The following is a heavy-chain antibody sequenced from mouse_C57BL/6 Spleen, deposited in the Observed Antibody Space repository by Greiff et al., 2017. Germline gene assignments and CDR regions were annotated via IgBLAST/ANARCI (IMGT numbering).Heavy chain of an antibody. J-gene: IGHJ4*01. D-gene: IGHD1-1*01. CDR2: IWSGGST. CDR1: GFSLTSYG. V-gene: IGHV2-2*01. CDR3: ARNPTRGSMDY. Sequence: VQRVESGPGLVQPSQSLSITCTVSGFSLTSYGVHWVRQSPGKGLEWLGVIWSGGSTDYNAAFISRLSISKDNSKSQVFLKMNSLQADDTAIDYWARNPTRGSMDYWGQGTSVTVSS.